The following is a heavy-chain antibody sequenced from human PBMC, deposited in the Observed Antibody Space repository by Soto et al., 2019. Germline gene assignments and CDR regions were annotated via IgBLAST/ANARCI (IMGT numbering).Heavy chain of an antibody. J-gene: IGHJ5*02. CDR1: VYAFTSYA. CDR2: INAGNGNT. V-gene: IGHV1-3*01. Sequence: ASVKVSCKASVYAFTSYAMHGVGHGRGQRLEWMGWINAGNGNTKYSQKFQGRVTITRDTSASTAYMELSSLRSEDTAVYYCARGYSGYLVWFDPCGQGTLVTVSS. D-gene: IGHD5-12*01. CDR3: ARGYSGYLVWFDP.